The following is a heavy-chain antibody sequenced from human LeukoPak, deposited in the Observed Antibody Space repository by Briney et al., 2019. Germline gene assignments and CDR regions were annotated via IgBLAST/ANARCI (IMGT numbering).Heavy chain of an antibody. CDR1: GYAFTSYA. D-gene: IGHD4-11*01. J-gene: IGHJ6*02. CDR2: INTNTGNP. Sequence: ASVKVSCKASGYAFTSYAMNWVRLAPGQGLEWMGWINTNTGNPTYAQGFTGRFVFSLDTSVSTAYLQISSLKAEDTAVYYCARELASNPRFYYGMDVWGQGTTVTVSS. V-gene: IGHV7-4-1*02. CDR3: ARELASNPRFYYGMDV.